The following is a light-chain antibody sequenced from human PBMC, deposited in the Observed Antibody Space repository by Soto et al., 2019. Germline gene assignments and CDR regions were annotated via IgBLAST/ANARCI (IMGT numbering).Light chain of an antibody. Sequence: EIVLTQSPRTLSLSPGERATLSCRASQTVTSSYLAWYQQKPGQAPRLLIYGASTRATGIPDRFSGRGSGTDFTLTISRLEPEDFAVYYCQQYGGSPQFTFGPGTRVDIK. J-gene: IGKJ3*01. CDR1: QTVTSSY. V-gene: IGKV3-20*01. CDR3: QQYGGSPQFT. CDR2: GAS.